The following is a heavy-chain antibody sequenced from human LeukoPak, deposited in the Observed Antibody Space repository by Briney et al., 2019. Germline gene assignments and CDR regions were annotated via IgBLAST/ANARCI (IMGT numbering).Heavy chain of an antibody. CDR1: GFTFSSYA. Sequence: GGSLRLSCAASGFTFSSYAMSWARQAPGKGLEWVSGISGSGGSTYYADSVRGRFTISRDNSKNTLFLQMNSLRAEDTAVYYCAKALDYFDYWGQGTLVTVSS. CDR3: AKALDYFDY. V-gene: IGHV3-23*01. J-gene: IGHJ4*02. CDR2: ISGSGGST.